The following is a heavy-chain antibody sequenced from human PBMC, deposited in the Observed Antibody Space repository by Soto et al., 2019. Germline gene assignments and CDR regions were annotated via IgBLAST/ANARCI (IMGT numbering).Heavy chain of an antibody. CDR3: ARVSEGGSYYGGLDY. D-gene: IGHD1-26*01. CDR1: GFTFSSYG. CDR2: IWYDGSNK. V-gene: IGHV3-33*01. Sequence: QVQLVESGGGVVQPGRSLRLSCAASGFTFSSYGMHWVRQAPGKGLEWVAVIWYDGSNKYYADSVKGRFTTSRDNSKNTLYLQMNSLGAEDTAVYYCARVSEGGSYYGGLDYWGQGTLVTVSS. J-gene: IGHJ4*02.